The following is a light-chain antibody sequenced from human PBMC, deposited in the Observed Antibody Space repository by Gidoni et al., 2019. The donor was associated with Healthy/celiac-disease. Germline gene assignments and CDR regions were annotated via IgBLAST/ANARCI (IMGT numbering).Light chain of an antibody. J-gene: IGLJ3*02. Sequence: QSALTQPASVSGHPGKSITISCTGTSSDVGGYNYVSWYQQHPGKAPKLMIYEVSNRPSGVSNRFSGSKSGNTASLTISGLQAEDEADYYCSSYTSSSTLVFGGGTKLTVL. CDR3: SSYTSSSTLV. CDR1: SSDVGGYNY. V-gene: IGLV2-14*01. CDR2: EVS.